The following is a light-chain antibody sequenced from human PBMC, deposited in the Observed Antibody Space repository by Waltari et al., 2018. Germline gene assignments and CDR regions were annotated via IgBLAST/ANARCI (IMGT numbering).Light chain of an antibody. Sequence: DIQMTQSPSSLSASVGDRVTITCQASQGISKFVNWYQHKAGKAPKLLIHDATRLEVGVPSRFTGSGSGTDFTFTVSSLQPEDIATYYCQQFDSVTYTFGQGTKLEI. CDR3: QQFDSVTYT. V-gene: IGKV1-33*01. CDR2: DAT. CDR1: QGISKF. J-gene: IGKJ2*01.